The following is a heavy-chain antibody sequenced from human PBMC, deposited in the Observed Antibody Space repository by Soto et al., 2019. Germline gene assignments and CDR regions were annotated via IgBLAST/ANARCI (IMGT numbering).Heavy chain of an antibody. CDR1: GYTFTGYY. Sequence: ASVKVSCKASGYTFTGYYMHWVRQAPGQGLEWMGWINPNSGGTNYAQKFQGWVTMTRDTSISTAYMELSRLRSDDTAVYYCARDIYGAVAGTLHVKSYYYYGMDVWGQGTTVTVSS. V-gene: IGHV1-2*04. D-gene: IGHD6-19*01. CDR3: ARDIYGAVAGTLHVKSYYYYGMDV. J-gene: IGHJ6*02. CDR2: INPNSGGT.